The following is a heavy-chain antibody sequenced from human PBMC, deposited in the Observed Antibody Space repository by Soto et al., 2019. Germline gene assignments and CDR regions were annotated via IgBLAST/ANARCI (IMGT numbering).Heavy chain of an antibody. CDR2: ISSTTNYI. V-gene: IGHV3-21*06. CDR3: ARESEDLTSNFDY. Sequence: GGSLRLSCAASGFTFTRYSMNWVRQAPGKGLEWVPSISSTTNYIYYGDSMKGRFTISRDNAKNSLYLEMNSLRAEDTAVYYCARESEDLTSNFDYWGRGTLVTVSS. CDR1: GFTFTRYS. J-gene: IGHJ4*02.